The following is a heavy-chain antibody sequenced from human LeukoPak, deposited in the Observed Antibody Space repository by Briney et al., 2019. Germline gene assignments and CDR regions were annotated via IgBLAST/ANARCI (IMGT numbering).Heavy chain of an antibody. CDR3: ARGGYDFWSGYYNANASSYYYGMDV. V-gene: IGHV3-30-3*01. CDR2: ISYDGSNK. CDR1: GFTFSSYA. D-gene: IGHD3-3*01. J-gene: IGHJ6*02. Sequence: PGGSLRLSCAASGFTFSSYAMHWVRQAPGKGLEWVAVISYDGSNKYYADSVKGRFTISRDNSKNTLYLQMNSLRAEDTAVYYCARGGYDFWSGYYNANASSYYYGMDVWGQGTTVTVSS.